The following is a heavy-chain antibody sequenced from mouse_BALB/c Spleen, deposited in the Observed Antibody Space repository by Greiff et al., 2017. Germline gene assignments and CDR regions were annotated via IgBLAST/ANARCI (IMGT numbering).Heavy chain of an antibody. V-gene: IGHV5-9-4*01. Sequence: EVQLVESGGGLVKPGGSLKLSCAASGFTFSSYAMSWVRQSPEKRLEWVAEISSGGSYTYYPDTVTGRFTISRDNAKNTLYLEMSSPRSEDTAMYYCARVLYYYAMDYWGQGTSVTVSS. CDR2: ISSGGSYT. CDR3: ARVLYYYAMDY. J-gene: IGHJ4*01. CDR1: GFTFSSYA. D-gene: IGHD6-5*01.